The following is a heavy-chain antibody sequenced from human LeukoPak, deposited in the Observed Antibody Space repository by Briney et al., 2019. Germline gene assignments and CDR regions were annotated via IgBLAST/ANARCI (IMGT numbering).Heavy chain of an antibody. V-gene: IGHV5-51*01. Sequence: GESLKISCKGSGYSFTSYWIVWVRQMPGKGLEWMGIIYPGDSDTRYSPSFQGQVTISADKSISTAYLQWSSLKASDTAMYYCARHGRRSITIFGVVYGDSWGQGTLVTVSS. J-gene: IGHJ4*02. CDR3: ARHGRRSITIFGVVYGDS. CDR2: IYPGDSDT. D-gene: IGHD3-3*01. CDR1: GYSFTSYW.